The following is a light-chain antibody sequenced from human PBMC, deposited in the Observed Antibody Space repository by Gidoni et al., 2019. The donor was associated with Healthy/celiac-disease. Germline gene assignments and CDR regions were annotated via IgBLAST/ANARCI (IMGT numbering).Light chain of an antibody. CDR3: QQSYSTSWT. CDR1: QSISIY. Sequence: DIQKTQSPSSLSASVGDRVPITCRASQSISIYLNWYQQHPGNAPKLLIYAASSLQSGVPSRFSGSGSGTDFTLTISSLQPEDFAPYYCQQSYSTSWTFGQGTKVEIK. V-gene: IGKV1-39*01. J-gene: IGKJ1*01. CDR2: AAS.